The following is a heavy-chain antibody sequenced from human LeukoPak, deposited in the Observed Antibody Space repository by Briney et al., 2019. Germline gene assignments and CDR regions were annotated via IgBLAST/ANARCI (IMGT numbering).Heavy chain of an antibody. D-gene: IGHD6-13*01. CDR2: IYHSGST. J-gene: IGHJ4*02. V-gene: IGHV4-30-2*01. CDR1: GGSISGGGYS. CDR3: ASVRRPGIAAAGTGSDY. Sequence: SETLSLTCAVSGGSISGGGYSWSWIRQPPGEGLEWIGYIYHSGSTYYNPSLKSRVTISVDRSKNQFSLKLSSVTAADTAVYYCASVRRPGIAAAGTGSDYWGQGTLVTVSS.